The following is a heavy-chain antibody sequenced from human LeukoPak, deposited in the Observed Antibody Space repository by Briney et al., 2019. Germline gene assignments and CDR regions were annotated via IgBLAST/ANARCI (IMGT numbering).Heavy chain of an antibody. CDR2: IYYSGST. D-gene: IGHD4-17*01. V-gene: IGHV4-39*01. J-gene: IGHJ4*02. CDR1: GGSISSSSYY. CDR3: ARGGFYGDYGIDY. Sequence: SETLSLTCTVSGGSISSSSYYWGWIRQPPGKGLEWIGSIYYSGSTYYNPSLKSRVTISVDTSKNQFSLKLSSVTAADTAVYYCARGGFYGDYGIDYWGQGTLVTVSS.